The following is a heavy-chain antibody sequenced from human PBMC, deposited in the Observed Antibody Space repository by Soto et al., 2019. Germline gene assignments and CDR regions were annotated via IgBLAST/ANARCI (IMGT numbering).Heavy chain of an antibody. CDR1: GFTFSSYG. CDR2: ISYDGSNK. J-gene: IGHJ4*02. CDR3: ANGYCSGGSCSFDY. D-gene: IGHD2-15*01. V-gene: IGHV3-30*18. Sequence: QVQLLESGGGVVQPGRSLRLSCAASGFTFSSYGMHWVRQAPGKGLEWVAVISYDGSNKYYADSVKGRFTISRDNSKNTLYLQMNSLRAEDTAVYYCANGYCSGGSCSFDYWGQGTLVTVSS.